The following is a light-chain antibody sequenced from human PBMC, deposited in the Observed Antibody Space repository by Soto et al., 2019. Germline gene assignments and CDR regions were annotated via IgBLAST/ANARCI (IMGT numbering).Light chain of an antibody. J-gene: IGLJ1*01. V-gene: IGLV2-14*01. CDR1: SSDVGGYNY. Sequence: QSALTQPASVSGSPGQSITISCTGTSSDVGGYNYVSWYQQHPGKAPKLMIYEVSNRPSGVSNRFSGSNSRNTASLTISGLQAEDEADYYCRSYTSSSTLVFGTGTKLTVL. CDR2: EVS. CDR3: RSYTSSSTLV.